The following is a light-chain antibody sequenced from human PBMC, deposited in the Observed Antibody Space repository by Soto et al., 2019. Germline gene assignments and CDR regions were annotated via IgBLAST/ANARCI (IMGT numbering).Light chain of an antibody. J-gene: IGKJ1*01. V-gene: IGKV3-20*01. Sequence: EIVLTQSPGTLSLSPGERVTLSCRASQTVSNSYLAWYQQKSGQAPRLLIFDASTRATGIPDRFSGSGSGTDFTLTISRLEPEDVAVYYCQLYGVSPKTFGQGTNVEVK. CDR2: DAS. CDR1: QTVSNSY. CDR3: QLYGVSPKT.